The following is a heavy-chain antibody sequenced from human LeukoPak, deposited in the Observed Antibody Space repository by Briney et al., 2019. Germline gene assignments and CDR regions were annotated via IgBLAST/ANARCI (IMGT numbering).Heavy chain of an antibody. CDR1: GHTFTNYG. J-gene: IGHJ4*02. CDR2: INPNSGGT. Sequence: ASVKVSCKASGHTFTNYGITWVRQAPGQGLEWMGWINPNSGGTNYAQKFQGRVTMTRDTSTSTAYMELSRLRSDDTAVYYCARVGGKWGPEYYFDYWGQGTLVTVSS. D-gene: IGHD2-15*01. CDR3: ARVGGKWGPEYYFDY. V-gene: IGHV1-2*02.